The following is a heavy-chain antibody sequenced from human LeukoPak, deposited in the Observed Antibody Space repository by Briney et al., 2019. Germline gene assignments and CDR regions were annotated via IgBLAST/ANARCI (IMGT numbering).Heavy chain of an antibody. V-gene: IGHV1-2*02. CDR2: INPNSGGT. D-gene: IGHD6-19*01. J-gene: IGHJ4*02. Sequence: ASVKVSCKASGYIFTGYYMHWVRQAPGQGLEWMGWINPNSGGTNYAQKFQRRITFTRDTSASTVYMDLSDLRSEDTAVYYCARGGKQWRGGNYFDSWGQGTLVAVSS. CDR1: GYIFTGYY. CDR3: ARGGKQWRGGNYFDS.